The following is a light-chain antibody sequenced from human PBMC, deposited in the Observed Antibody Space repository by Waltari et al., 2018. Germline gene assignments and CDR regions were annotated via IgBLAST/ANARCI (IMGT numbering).Light chain of an antibody. J-gene: IGLJ3*02. CDR2: EVN. CDR3: SSFTSSSTWV. V-gene: IGLV2-14*01. Sequence: QSALTQPASVSGSPGQSITISCTRGSTDFGLQLSSSGYRQDAGKPPKLMISEVNKRPSGVSNRFSGSKSGNTASLTISGLQTEDEADYYCSSFTSSSTWVFGGGTKLTVL. CDR1: STDFGLQLS.